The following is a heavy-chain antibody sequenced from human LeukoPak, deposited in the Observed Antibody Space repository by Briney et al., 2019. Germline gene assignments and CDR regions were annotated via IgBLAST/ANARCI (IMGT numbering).Heavy chain of an antibody. V-gene: IGHV1-8*01. Sequence: ASVKVSCKASGYTFTSYDINWVRQATGQGLEWMGWMNSNSGNTGYAQKFQGRVTMTRNTSISTAYMELSSLRSEDTAVYYCARVGDGYNWDYYYYYMDVWGKGTTVTV. J-gene: IGHJ6*03. CDR2: MNSNSGNT. D-gene: IGHD5-24*01. CDR1: GYTFTSYD. CDR3: ARVGDGYNWDYYYYYMDV.